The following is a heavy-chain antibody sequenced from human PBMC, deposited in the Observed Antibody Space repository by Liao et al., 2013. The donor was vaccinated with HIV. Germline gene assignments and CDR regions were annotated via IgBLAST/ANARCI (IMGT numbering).Heavy chain of an antibody. D-gene: IGHD6-13*01. V-gene: IGHV4-34*01. J-gene: IGHJ2*01. CDR1: GGPFSGYY. CDR3: ALGSTWYHFDL. Sequence: QVQLQQWGAGLLKPSETLSLTCAVSGGPFSGYYWSWIRQPPGKGLEWVGEMNHSGRTNTNPSLKSRVTISVDTSKNQFSLRLSSVTVADTAVYYCALGSTWYHFDLWGRGTLVAVSS. CDR2: MNHSGRT.